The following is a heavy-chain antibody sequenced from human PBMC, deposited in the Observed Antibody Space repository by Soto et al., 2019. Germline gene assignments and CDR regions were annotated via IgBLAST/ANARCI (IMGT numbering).Heavy chain of an antibody. V-gene: IGHV4-61*01. CDR3: ARAKLSGYCSGGSCYQVRPNWFDP. J-gene: IGHJ5*02. CDR2: IYYSGST. CDR1: GGSVSSGSYY. Sequence: SETLSLTCTVSGGSVSSGSYYWSWIRQPPGKGLEWIGYIYYSGSTNYNPSLKSRVTISVDTSKNQFSLKLSSVTAADTAVYYCARAKLSGYCSGGSCYQVRPNWFDPWRQGTLVTVSS. D-gene: IGHD2-15*01.